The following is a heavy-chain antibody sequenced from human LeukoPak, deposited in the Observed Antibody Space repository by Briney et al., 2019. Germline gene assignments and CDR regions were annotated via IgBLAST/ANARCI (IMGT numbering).Heavy chain of an antibody. D-gene: IGHD2-15*01. V-gene: IGHV4-59*08. CDR1: GGSISSYY. CDR2: IYYSGST. Sequence: KPSETLSLTCTVSGGSISSYYWSWIRQPPGKGLEWIGYIYYSGSTNYNPSLKSRVTISVDTSKNQFSLKLSSVTAADTAVYYCARGLGYCSGGSCYSYYYYYMDVWGKGTTVTVSS. CDR3: ARGLGYCSGGSCYSYYYYYMDV. J-gene: IGHJ6*03.